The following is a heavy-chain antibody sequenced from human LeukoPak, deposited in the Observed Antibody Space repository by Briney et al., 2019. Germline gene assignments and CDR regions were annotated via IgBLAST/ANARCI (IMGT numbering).Heavy chain of an antibody. CDR3: ARGGWYSSSSLFDY. D-gene: IGHD6-6*01. CDR1: GGTFSSYA. CDR2: IIPIFGTA. V-gene: IGHV1-69*05. Sequence: SSVKVSCKASGGTFSSYAISWVRQAPGQGLEWMGGIIPIFGTANYAQKFQGRATITTDESTSTAYMELSSLRSEDTAVYYCARGGWYSSSSLFDYWGQGTLVTVSS. J-gene: IGHJ4*02.